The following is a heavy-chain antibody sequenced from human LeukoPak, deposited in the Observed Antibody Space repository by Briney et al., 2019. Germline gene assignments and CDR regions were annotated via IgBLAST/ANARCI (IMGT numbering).Heavy chain of an antibody. J-gene: IGHJ2*01. CDR2: ISGSGGNT. CDR1: GFTFSNYA. Sequence: GGSLRLSCAASGFTFSNYAMNWVRQAPGKGLQWVSSISGSGGNTYYADSVKGRFTISRDNSKNTLYLQMNSLRAEDTAVYYCARSMTTVTTRFFDLWGRGTLVTVSS. V-gene: IGHV3-23*01. D-gene: IGHD4-17*01. CDR3: ARSMTTVTTRFFDL.